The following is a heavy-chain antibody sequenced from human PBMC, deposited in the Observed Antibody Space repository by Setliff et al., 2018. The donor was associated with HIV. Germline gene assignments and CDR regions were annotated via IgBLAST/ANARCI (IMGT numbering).Heavy chain of an antibody. CDR1: DDSFSNYD. J-gene: IGHJ4*02. D-gene: IGHD2-15*01. CDR3: ARLGRAIDDGGSSLRLDF. V-gene: IGHV4-4*09. Sequence: SETLSLTCVVSDDSFSNYDWTWIRQPPGKALQWIGYISSSGTTNYNPSLRSRVTISRETSNTHFSLWLRSVTAADTATYFCARLGRAIDDGGSSLRLDFWGQGMLVTVS. CDR2: ISSSGTT.